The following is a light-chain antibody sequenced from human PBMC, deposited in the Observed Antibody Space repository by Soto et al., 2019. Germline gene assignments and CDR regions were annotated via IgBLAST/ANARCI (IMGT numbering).Light chain of an antibody. CDR1: QSVDSTF. V-gene: IGKV3-20*01. Sequence: EIVLTQSPGSLSLSPGQRATLSCRASQSVDSTFFAWYQKKPGQAPRLLIYGASKRDTGVPDRFSGSGPGTDFTLTISRLETEDLAVYYCQQYMSSVTFGQGTKVEI. CDR2: GAS. CDR3: QQYMSSVT. J-gene: IGKJ1*01.